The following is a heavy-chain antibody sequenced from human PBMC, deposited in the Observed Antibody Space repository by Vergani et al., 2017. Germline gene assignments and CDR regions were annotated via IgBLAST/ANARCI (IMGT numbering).Heavy chain of an antibody. CDR3: AIDQAAALDY. J-gene: IGHJ4*02. CDR2: ISYDGSNK. D-gene: IGHD6-13*01. Sequence: QVQLLESGGGVVQPGRSLRLSCAASGFTFSSYAMHWVRQAPGKGLEWVAVISYDGSNKYYADSVKGRFTISRDNSKNTLYLQMNSLRAEDTAGYYWAIDQAAALDYWGQGTLVTVSS. CDR1: GFTFSSYA. V-gene: IGHV3-30-3*01.